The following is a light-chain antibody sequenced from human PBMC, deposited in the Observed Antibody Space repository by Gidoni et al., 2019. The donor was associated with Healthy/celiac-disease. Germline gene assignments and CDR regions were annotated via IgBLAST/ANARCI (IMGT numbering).Light chain of an antibody. CDR3: QQYNNWPTWT. J-gene: IGKJ1*01. CDR2: GSS. CDR1: QSVSSH. Sequence: ESVMTQSPATLSVSPGERATLSCRASQSVSSHLSCYHQKPGQAPRLLIYGSSTRATGIPSRFSGSGSGTEFTLTISSLQSEDFAVYYCQQYNNWPTWTFGQGTKVEIK. V-gene: IGKV3-15*01.